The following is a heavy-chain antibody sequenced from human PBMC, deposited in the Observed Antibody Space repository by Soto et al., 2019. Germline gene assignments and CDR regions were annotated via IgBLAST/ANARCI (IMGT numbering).Heavy chain of an antibody. CDR1: GGSISSYY. Sequence: ETLSLTCTVSGGSISSYYWSWIRQPPGKGLEWIGYINHSGSTNYNPSLKSRVTISVDTSKNQFSLKLSSVTAADTAVYYCARGACSSTSCHRDYYYYMDVWGKGTTVTVSS. D-gene: IGHD2-2*01. J-gene: IGHJ6*03. CDR2: INHSGST. V-gene: IGHV4-59*12. CDR3: ARGACSSTSCHRDYYYYMDV.